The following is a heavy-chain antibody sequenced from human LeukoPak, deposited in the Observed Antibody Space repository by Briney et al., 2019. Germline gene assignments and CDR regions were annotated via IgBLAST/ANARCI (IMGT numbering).Heavy chain of an antibody. CDR3: ARGPPNWGYDY. Sequence: SVKVSCKASGYTFTSYYMHWVRQAPGQGLEWMGGIIPIFGTANYAQKFQGRVTITADESTSTAYMELSSLRSEDTAVYYCARGPPNWGYDYWGPGTLVTVSS. J-gene: IGHJ4*02. V-gene: IGHV1-69*13. D-gene: IGHD7-27*01. CDR1: GYTFTSYY. CDR2: IIPIFGTA.